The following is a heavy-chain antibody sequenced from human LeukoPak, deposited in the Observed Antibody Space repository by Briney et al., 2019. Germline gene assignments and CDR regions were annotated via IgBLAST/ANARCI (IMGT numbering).Heavy chain of an antibody. CDR1: GFTFSSYS. CDR3: ASIGYYYDSSGYPNVYYGMDV. D-gene: IGHD3-22*01. Sequence: GGPLRLSCAASGFTFSSYSMNWVRQAPGKGLEWVSYISSSSSTIYYADSVKGRFTISRDNAKNSLYLQMNSLRDEDTAVYYCASIGYYYDSSGYPNVYYGMDVWGQGTTVTVSS. V-gene: IGHV3-48*02. J-gene: IGHJ6*02. CDR2: ISSSSSTI.